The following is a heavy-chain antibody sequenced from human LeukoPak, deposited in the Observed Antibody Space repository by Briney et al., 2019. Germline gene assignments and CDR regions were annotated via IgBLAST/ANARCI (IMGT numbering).Heavy chain of an antibody. D-gene: IGHD6-6*01. J-gene: IGHJ4*02. Sequence: GGSLRLSCAASGFAFSSYIMNWVRQAPGKGLEWVSGINWNGGSTGYADSVKGRFTISRDNAKNSLYLQMNSLRAEDTALYYCARSEGSSSSSGYWGQGTLVTVSS. CDR2: INWNGGST. CDR3: ARSEGSSSSSGY. V-gene: IGHV3-20*04. CDR1: GFAFSSYI.